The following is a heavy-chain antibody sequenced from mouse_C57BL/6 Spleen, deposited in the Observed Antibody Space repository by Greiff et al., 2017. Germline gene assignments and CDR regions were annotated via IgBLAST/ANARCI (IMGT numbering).Heavy chain of an antibody. CDR3: ARDGEYYYGSSYWYFDV. CDR1: GFTFSDFY. D-gene: IGHD1-1*01. CDR2: SRNKANDYTT. V-gene: IGHV7-1*01. Sequence: EVMLVESGGGLVQSGRSLRLSCATSGFTFSDFYMEWVRQAPGKGLEWIAASRNKANDYTTEYSASVKGRFIVSRDTSQSILYLQMNALRAEDTAIYYCARDGEYYYGSSYWYFDVWGTGTTVTVSS. J-gene: IGHJ1*03.